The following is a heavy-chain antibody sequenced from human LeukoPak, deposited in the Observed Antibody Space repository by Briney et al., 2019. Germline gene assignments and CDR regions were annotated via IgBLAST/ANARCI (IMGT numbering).Heavy chain of an antibody. CDR3: VREVEVLPATMGAYYYYYMDV. V-gene: IGHV3-74*01. CDR2: INSDGRRT. D-gene: IGHD2-2*01. Sequence: GGSLRLSCAASGFTISNHWMHWVRQAPGKGLVWVSRINSDGRRTDYAAPVKGRFTISRDNAKNTLYLQMNSLRPDDTAVYYCVREVEVLPATMGAYYYYYMDVWGKGTTVTVSS. CDR1: GFTISNHW. J-gene: IGHJ6*03.